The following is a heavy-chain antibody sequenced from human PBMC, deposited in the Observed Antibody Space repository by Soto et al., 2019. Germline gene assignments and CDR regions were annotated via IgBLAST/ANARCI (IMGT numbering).Heavy chain of an antibody. CDR2: IYYSGST. J-gene: IGHJ4*02. D-gene: IGHD2-2*01. CDR1: GGSISSYY. Sequence: SETLSLPCTVSGGSISSYYWSWIRQPPGKGLEWIGYIYYSGSTNYNPSLKSRVTISVDTSKNQFSLKLSSVTAADTAVYYCARKLPGEFDYWGQGTLVTVSS. V-gene: IGHV4-59*01. CDR3: ARKLPGEFDY.